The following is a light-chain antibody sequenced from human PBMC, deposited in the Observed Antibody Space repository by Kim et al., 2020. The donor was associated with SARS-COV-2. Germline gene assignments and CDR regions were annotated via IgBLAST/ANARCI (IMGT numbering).Light chain of an antibody. CDR3: QQSYITPFT. Sequence: EIVMTQSPATLSVSPGERPTLSCRASQSVSIKLAWYQQKPGQAPRLLIYGAFTRATGIPARFSGSGSETDFTLTISSLQPEDFATYFCQQSYITPFTFGPGTKVDIK. CDR2: GAF. CDR1: QSVSIK. J-gene: IGKJ3*01. V-gene: IGKV3-15*01.